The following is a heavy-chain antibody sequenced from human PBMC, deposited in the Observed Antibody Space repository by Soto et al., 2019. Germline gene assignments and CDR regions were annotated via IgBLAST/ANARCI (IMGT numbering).Heavy chain of an antibody. CDR2: IIPIFGTA. CDR1: GGTFSSYA. V-gene: IGHV1-69*06. D-gene: IGHD1-7*01. Sequence: ASVKVSCKASGGTFSSYAISWVRQAPGQGLEWMGGIIPIFGTANYAQKFQGRATITADKSTSTAYMELSSLRSEDTAVYYCAITGTTHDYYYYGMDVWGQGTTVTVSS. J-gene: IGHJ6*02. CDR3: AITGTTHDYYYYGMDV.